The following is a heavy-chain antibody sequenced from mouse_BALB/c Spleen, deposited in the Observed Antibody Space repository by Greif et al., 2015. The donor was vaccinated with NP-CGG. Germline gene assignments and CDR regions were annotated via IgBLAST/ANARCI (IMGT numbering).Heavy chain of an antibody. CDR2: IWAGGST. J-gene: IGHJ4*01. D-gene: IGHD2-1*01. CDR3: AREDGNYVGAMDY. Sequence: VKVVESGPGLVAPSQSLSITRTVSGFSLTSYGVHWVRQPPGKGLEWLGVIWAGGSTSYNSALMSRLSISKDNSKSQVFLKMNSLQTDDTAMYYCAREDGNYVGAMDYWGQGTSVTVSS. V-gene: IGHV2-9*02. CDR1: GFSLTSYG.